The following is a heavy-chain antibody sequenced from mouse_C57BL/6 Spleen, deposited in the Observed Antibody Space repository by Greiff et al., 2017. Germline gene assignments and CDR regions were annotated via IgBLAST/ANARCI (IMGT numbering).Heavy chain of an antibody. Sequence: EVKLVESEGGLVQPGSSMKLSCTASGFTFSDYYMAWVRQVPEKGLEWVANINYDGSSTYYLDSLKSRFIISRDNAKNILYLQMSSLKSEDTATYYCARRNTYYFDYWGQGTTRTVSS. CDR1: GFTFSDYY. V-gene: IGHV5-16*01. D-gene: IGHD5-1-1*01. CDR2: INYDGSST. J-gene: IGHJ2*01. CDR3: ARRNTYYFDY.